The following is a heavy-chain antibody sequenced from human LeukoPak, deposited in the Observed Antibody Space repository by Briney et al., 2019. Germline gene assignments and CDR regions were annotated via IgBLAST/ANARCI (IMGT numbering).Heavy chain of an antibody. CDR1: GGSISTYY. CDR3: ARDTYYYDNGDFIDAFDI. Sequence: SETLSLTCTVSGGSISTYYWSWVRQSPGKGLEWIGYINYSGRTNSSPSLKSRVAISVDTSKNQFSLRLSSVTAADTAVYYCARDTYYYDNGDFIDAFDIWGQGTMVTVSS. J-gene: IGHJ3*02. V-gene: IGHV4-59*01. CDR2: INYSGRT. D-gene: IGHD3-22*01.